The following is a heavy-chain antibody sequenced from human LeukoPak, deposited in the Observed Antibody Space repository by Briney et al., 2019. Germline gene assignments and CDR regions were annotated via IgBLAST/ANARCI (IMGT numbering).Heavy chain of an antibody. Sequence: GGSLRLSCAASGFTFSSYSMNWVRRAPGKGLEWVSSISSSSSYIYYADSVKGRFTISRDNAKNSLYLQMNSLRAEDTAVYYCARNSGSYYDHFDYWGQGTLVTVSS. D-gene: IGHD1-26*01. V-gene: IGHV3-21*01. J-gene: IGHJ4*02. CDR1: GFTFSSYS. CDR3: ARNSGSYYDHFDY. CDR2: ISSSSSYI.